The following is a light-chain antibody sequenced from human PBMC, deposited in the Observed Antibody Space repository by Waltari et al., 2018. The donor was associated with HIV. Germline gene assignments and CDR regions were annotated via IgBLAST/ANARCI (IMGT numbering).Light chain of an antibody. CDR2: RNN. CDR3: AAWNDRLSGYV. V-gene: IGLV1-47*01. CDR1: SSNIGRNY. Sequence: QSVLTQPPSASGTPGQRVTISCSGSSSNIGRNYVYWYQQLPGTAPKLLIYRNNQRPSGVPDRFSCSKSGTSASLAISGLRSEDEADYYCAAWNDRLSGYVFGTGTKVTV. J-gene: IGLJ1*01.